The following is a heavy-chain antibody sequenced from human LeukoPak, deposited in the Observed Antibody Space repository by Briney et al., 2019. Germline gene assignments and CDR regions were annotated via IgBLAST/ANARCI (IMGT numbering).Heavy chain of an antibody. D-gene: IGHD6-19*01. CDR1: GYTFTSYY. J-gene: IGHJ6*02. CDR3: AQTGRIAVVGVYGMDV. CDR2: INPSGGST. V-gene: IGHV1-46*01. Sequence: ASVKVSCKASGYTFTSYYMHWVRQAPGQGLEWMGIINPSGGSTSYAQKFQGRVTMTRDTSTSTVYMELSSLRSEDTAVYYCAQTGRIAVVGVYGMDVWGQGTTVTVSS.